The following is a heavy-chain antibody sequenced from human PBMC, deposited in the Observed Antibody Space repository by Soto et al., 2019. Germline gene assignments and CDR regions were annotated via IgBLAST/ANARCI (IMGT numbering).Heavy chain of an antibody. CDR2: IRTKANSYAT. CDR3: TSRPSGTVTTDY. Sequence: EVQLVESGGGLVQPGGSLKLSCAASGFTFSGSAMHWVCQASGKGLEWVGRIRTKANSYATAYAASVKGRFTISRDDSKNTAYLQMNSLKTEDTAVYYCTSRPSGTVTTDYWGQGTLVTVSS. CDR1: GFTFSGSA. D-gene: IGHD4-17*01. V-gene: IGHV3-73*02. J-gene: IGHJ4*02.